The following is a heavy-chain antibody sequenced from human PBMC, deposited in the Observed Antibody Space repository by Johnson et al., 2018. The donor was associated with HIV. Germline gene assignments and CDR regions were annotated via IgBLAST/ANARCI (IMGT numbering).Heavy chain of an antibody. J-gene: IGHJ3*01. Sequence: VQLVESGGGLVQPGGSLRLSCVASGFTFSSYAMNWVRQAPGKGLEWVSGISGSDGNTYYTDSVKGRFTISRDNSKNTLYLQMNSLRAEDTAVYYCATFGYTSGWIVTDDAFDVWGHGTLVTVSS. CDR2: ISGSDGNT. D-gene: IGHD6-19*01. V-gene: IGHV3-23*04. CDR1: GFTFSSYA. CDR3: ATFGYTSGWIVTDDAFDV.